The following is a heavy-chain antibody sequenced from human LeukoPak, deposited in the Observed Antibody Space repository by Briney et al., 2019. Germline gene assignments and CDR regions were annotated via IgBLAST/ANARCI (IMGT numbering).Heavy chain of an antibody. V-gene: IGHV3-21*01. CDR1: GFTFSSYS. CDR3: TTGSLAAAGEEDYYYYYYMDV. J-gene: IGHJ6*03. Sequence: GGSLRLSCAASGFTFSSYSMNWVRQAPGKGLEWVSSISSSSSYIYYADSVKGRFTISRDNAKNSLYLQMNSLRAEDTAVYYCTTGSLAAAGEEDYYYYYYMDVWGKGTTVTVSS. CDR2: ISSSSSYI. D-gene: IGHD6-13*01.